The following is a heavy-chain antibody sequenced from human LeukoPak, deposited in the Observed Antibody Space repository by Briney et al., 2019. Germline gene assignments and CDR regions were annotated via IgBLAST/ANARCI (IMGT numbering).Heavy chain of an antibody. CDR3: AKDLSSGWLPNDY. CDR1: GFTFSSYG. J-gene: IGHJ4*02. CDR2: ISYDGNNK. D-gene: IGHD6-19*01. V-gene: IGHV3-30*18. Sequence: GGSLRLSCAASGFTFSSYGMHWVRQVPGKGLEWVAVISYDGNNKYYADSVKGRFTISRDNSKNTLYLQMNSLRAEDTAVYYCAKDLSSGWLPNDYWGQGTLVTVSS.